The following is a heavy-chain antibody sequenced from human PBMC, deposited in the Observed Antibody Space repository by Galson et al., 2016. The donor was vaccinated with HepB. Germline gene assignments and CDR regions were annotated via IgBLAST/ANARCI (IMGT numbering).Heavy chain of an antibody. CDR2: ISGSGSRT. V-gene: IGHV3-23*01. Sequence: SLRLSCAGAGFNFASYAMSWVRQAPGKGLEWVSSISGSGSRTFYAASVKGRFTISRDNSQNTLYLQMNSLSPEDTALYYCAKGIDGGWTPRGYADSWGQGTLVTVSS. J-gene: IGHJ4*02. D-gene: IGHD2-8*01. CDR1: GFNFASYA. CDR3: AKGIDGGWTPRGYADS.